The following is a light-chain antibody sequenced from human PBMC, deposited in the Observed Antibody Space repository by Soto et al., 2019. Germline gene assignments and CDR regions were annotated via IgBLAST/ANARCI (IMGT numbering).Light chain of an antibody. CDR1: QSISSY. Sequence: DIQMTQSPSSLSASVGDRVTITCRASQSISSYLNWYQQKPGKAPKLLIYAASSLQSVVPSRFSGSGSGTDFTLTISSLQPEDFATYYCQQSYSTPRTFGQGTTLEIK. CDR3: QQSYSTPRT. J-gene: IGKJ2*01. V-gene: IGKV1-39*01. CDR2: AAS.